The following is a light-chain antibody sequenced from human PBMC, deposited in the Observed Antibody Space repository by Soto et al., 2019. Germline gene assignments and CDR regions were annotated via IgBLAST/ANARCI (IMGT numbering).Light chain of an antibody. CDR2: GAS. CDR1: QSISSSY. J-gene: IGKJ2*01. Sequence: EVVLTQSPGTLSFSPGERATLSCRASQSISSSYLAWHQQKPGQAPRLLIYGASSRATGIADRFSGTGSGTDFTLTISRLEPEDFAVYYCQQYGSSPPYTFGQGTKLEIK. CDR3: QQYGSSPPYT. V-gene: IGKV3-20*01.